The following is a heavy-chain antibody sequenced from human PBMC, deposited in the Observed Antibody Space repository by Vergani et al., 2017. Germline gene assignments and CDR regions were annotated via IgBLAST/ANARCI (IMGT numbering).Heavy chain of an antibody. J-gene: IGHJ5*02. CDR2: IYYSGST. Sequence: QLQLQESGPGLVKPSETLSLTCTVSGGSISSSSYYWGCIRQPPGKGLEWIGSIYYSGSTYYNPSLKSRVTISVDTSKNQFSLKLSSVTAADTAVYYCARRGNTIFGVVNWFDPWGQGTLVTVSS. CDR3: ARRGNTIFGVVNWFDP. CDR1: GGSISSSSYY. D-gene: IGHD3-3*01. V-gene: IGHV4-39*01.